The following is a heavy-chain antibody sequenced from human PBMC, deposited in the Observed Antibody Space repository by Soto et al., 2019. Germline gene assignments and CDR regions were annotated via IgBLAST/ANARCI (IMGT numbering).Heavy chain of an antibody. CDR1: GFTFRDYT. Sequence: PGGSLRLSCDASGFTFRDYTLNWVRQTPGGGLEWVSSIDWTSTYIYYVDSVKGRFTISRDNARNSLYLQMNSLRAEDTAVYYCARATTPAGTRASGIHYWGQGTLVTVSS. D-gene: IGHD6-13*01. J-gene: IGHJ4*02. CDR2: IDWTSTYI. V-gene: IGHV3-21*06. CDR3: ARATTPAGTRASGIHY.